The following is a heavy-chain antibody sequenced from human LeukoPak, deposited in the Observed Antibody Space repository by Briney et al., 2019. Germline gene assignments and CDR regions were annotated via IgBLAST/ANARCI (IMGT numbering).Heavy chain of an antibody. CDR3: AREYYDILTGYSVNAFDI. D-gene: IGHD3-9*01. CDR1: GFTFSDYY. Sequence: PGGSLRLSCAASGFTFSDYYMSWIRQAPGKGLEWVSYISSSSSYIYYADSVKGRFTISRDDAKNSLYLQMNSLRAEDTAVYYCAREYYDILTGYSVNAFDIWGQGTMVTVSS. V-gene: IGHV3-11*06. CDR2: ISSSSSYI. J-gene: IGHJ3*02.